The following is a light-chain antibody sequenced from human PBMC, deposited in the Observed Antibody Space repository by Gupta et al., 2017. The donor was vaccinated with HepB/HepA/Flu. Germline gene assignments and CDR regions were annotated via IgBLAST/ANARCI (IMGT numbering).Light chain of an antibody. CDR3: QSYDSSLSGSV. V-gene: IGLV1-40*01. Sequence: QSVLTQPPSVSGAPGQRVTIACTGSSFNIWAGYDVHWYQQRPGTAPKLLIYGNSNRPSGVPDRFSGSRSGTSASLAITGLQAEDEADYYCQSYDSSLSGSVFGGGTKLTVL. CDR2: GNS. J-gene: IGLJ2*01. CDR1: SFNIWAGYD.